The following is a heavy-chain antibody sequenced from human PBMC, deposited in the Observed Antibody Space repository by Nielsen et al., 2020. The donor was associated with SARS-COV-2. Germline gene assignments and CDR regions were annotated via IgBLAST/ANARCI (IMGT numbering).Heavy chain of an antibody. D-gene: IGHD2-15*01. V-gene: IGHV3-11*01. CDR3: AREPVYCSGGRCYVHYFDY. CDR2: ISGSGNTI. J-gene: IGHJ4*02. Sequence: GESLKISCAASGFDFSDYYMSWIRQAPGKGLEWVSYISGSGNTIFYEDSLEGRFTISRDNANNSLYLQMNSLRAEDTAVYYCAREPVYCSGGRCYVHYFDYWGQGTLVTVSS. CDR1: GFDFSDYY.